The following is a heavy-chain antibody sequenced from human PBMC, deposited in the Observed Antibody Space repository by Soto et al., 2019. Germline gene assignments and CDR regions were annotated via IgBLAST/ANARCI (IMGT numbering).Heavy chain of an antibody. J-gene: IGHJ6*03. D-gene: IGHD3-9*01. CDR1: GYTFTSYY. CDR3: ARAYYDILTGYPTPDMDV. V-gene: IGHV1-46*03. CDR2: INPSGGST. Sequence: GASVKVSCKASGYTFTSYYMHWVRQAPGQGLEWMGIINPSGGSTSYAQKFQGRVTMTRDTSTSTVYMELSSLRSEDTAVYYCARAYYDILTGYPTPDMDVWGKGTTVTVSS.